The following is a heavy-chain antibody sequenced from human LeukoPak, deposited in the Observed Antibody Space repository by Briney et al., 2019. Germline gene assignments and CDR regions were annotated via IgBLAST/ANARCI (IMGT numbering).Heavy chain of an antibody. D-gene: IGHD3-22*01. CDR1: GRSINYYY. Sequence: PSETLSLTCTVSGRSINYYYWSWIRQPPGKGLEYIGYIYSSGSTNYHPSLKSRVTMSVDTSKNHFSLKLNSVTAADTAVYYCARDSRYSDTSGYYYSHYYMDVWGKGTTVTVSS. V-gene: IGHV4-59*01. CDR3: ARDSRYSDTSGYYYSHYYMDV. J-gene: IGHJ6*03. CDR2: IYSSGST.